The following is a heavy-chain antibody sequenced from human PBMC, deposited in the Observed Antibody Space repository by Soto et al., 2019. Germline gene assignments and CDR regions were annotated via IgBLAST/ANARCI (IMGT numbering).Heavy chain of an antibody. CDR3: AKGTVELGFDP. CDR2: ISGSGGST. CDR1: GFTFSSYA. V-gene: IGHV3-23*01. J-gene: IGHJ5*02. Sequence: GGSLRLSCAASGFTFSSYAMHWVRQAPGKGLEWVSVISGSGGSTYYADSVKGRFTISRDNSKNTLYLQMNSLRAEDTAVYYCAKGTVELGFDPWGQGTLVTVSS. D-gene: IGHD3-10*01.